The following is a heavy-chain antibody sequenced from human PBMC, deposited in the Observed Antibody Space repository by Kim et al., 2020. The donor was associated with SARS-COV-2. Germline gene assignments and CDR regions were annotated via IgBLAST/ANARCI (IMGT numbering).Heavy chain of an antibody. Sequence: SETLSLTCAVFGGSFSGFRWSWIRQPPGKGLEWIGEINHSGSANYNPSLKSRVTMSVDTAKSQFSLKLSSVTAAYTAVYYCARYAYTSSSGWFDPWGQGILVTVSS. CDR1: GGSFSGFR. D-gene: IGHD6-6*01. CDR3: ARYAYTSSSGWFDP. CDR2: INHSGSA. V-gene: IGHV4-34*01. J-gene: IGHJ5*02.